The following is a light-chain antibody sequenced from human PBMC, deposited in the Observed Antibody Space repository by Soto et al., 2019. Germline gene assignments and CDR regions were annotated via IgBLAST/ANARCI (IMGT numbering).Light chain of an antibody. CDR2: AAS. J-gene: IGKJ1*01. V-gene: IGKV1-6*01. Sequence: AIQMTQSPSSLSASVGDRVAITCGASQGIRNDLGWYQQKPGKAPKLLIYAASSLQSGVPTRFSGSGSGTDFTLTISSLQPEDFATYYCLQDYNYPRTFGQGTKVDIK. CDR3: LQDYNYPRT. CDR1: QGIRND.